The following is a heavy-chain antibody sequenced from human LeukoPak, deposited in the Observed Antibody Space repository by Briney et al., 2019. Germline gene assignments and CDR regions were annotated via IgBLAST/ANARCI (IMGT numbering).Heavy chain of an antibody. J-gene: IGHJ4*02. Sequence: GGSLRLSCAASGFTFSTYTMSWVRQAPGKGLEWVSAISASGGSTYYADSVKGRFTISRDNSKNTLYLQMNSLGAEDTAVYYCARGRGNHPYFDFWGQGTLVTVSS. D-gene: IGHD1-14*01. V-gene: IGHV3-23*01. CDR2: ISASGGST. CDR1: GFTFSTYT. CDR3: ARGRGNHPYFDF.